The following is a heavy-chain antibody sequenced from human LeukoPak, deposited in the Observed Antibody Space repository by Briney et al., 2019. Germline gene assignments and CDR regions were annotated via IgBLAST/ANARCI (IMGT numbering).Heavy chain of an antibody. J-gene: IGHJ4*02. CDR2: IYYSGTT. CDR3: ARESGGFHY. V-gene: IGHV4-59*01. CDR1: GGSISSYY. Sequence: SETLSLTCTVSGGSISSYYWSWIRQPPGKGLEWIGYIYYSGTTNYNPSLKSRVTMSVDTSKNQFSLKLSSVTAADTAVYYCARESGGFHYWGQGTLVTVSS. D-gene: IGHD3-16*01.